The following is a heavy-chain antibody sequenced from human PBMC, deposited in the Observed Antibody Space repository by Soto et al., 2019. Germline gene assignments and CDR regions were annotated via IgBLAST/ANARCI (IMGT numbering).Heavy chain of an antibody. D-gene: IGHD1-7*01. CDR1: GFSLSTSGMR. CDR2: IDWDDDK. CDR3: TRSTNWNYEYYFDY. J-gene: IGHJ4*02. V-gene: IGHV2-70*04. Sequence: ESGPTLVNPTQTLTLTCTFSGFSLSTSGMRVSWIRQPPGKALEWLARIDWDDDKFYSTSLKTRLTISKDTSKNQVVLTLTNVDPVDTATYYCTRSTNWNYEYYFDYWGQGTLVTVSS.